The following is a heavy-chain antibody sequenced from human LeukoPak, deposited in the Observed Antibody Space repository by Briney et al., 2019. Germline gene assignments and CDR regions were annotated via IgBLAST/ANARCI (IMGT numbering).Heavy chain of an antibody. Sequence: PGGSLRLSCAASGFTFSSYWMSWVRQASGKGLEWVANIKQDGSEKYYVDSVKGRFTISRDNAKNSLYLQMNSLRAEDTAVYYCARRYCSGGSCYPIDYWGQGTLVTVSS. D-gene: IGHD2-15*01. CDR3: ARRYCSGGSCYPIDY. V-gene: IGHV3-7*01. CDR2: IKQDGSEK. J-gene: IGHJ4*02. CDR1: GFTFSSYW.